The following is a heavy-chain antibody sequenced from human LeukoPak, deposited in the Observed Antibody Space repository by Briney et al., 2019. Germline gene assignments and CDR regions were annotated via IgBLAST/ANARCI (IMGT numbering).Heavy chain of an antibody. CDR3: ATSTLILRLIFDY. CDR1: GFTCSDYY. Sequence: GGSLRLSCAASGFTCSDYYMSWIRQAPGKGLQWISYISSSGATTYYADSVKGRFIISRDNSKNTLYLQMNSLRAEDTAVYYCATSTLILRLIFDYWGQGTLVTVSS. J-gene: IGHJ4*02. V-gene: IGHV3-11*01. CDR2: ISSSGATT. D-gene: IGHD4-17*01.